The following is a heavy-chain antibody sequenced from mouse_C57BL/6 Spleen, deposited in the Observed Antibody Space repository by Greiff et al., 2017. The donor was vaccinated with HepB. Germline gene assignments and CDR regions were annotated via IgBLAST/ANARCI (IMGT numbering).Heavy chain of an antibody. V-gene: IGHV1-55*01. CDR1: GYTFTSYW. D-gene: IGHD2-4*01. Sequence: VQLQQPGAELVKPGASVKMSCKASGYTFTSYWITWVKQRPGQGLEWIGDIYPGSGSTNYNEKFKSKATLTVDTSSSTAYMQLSSLTSEDPAVYYCARSYYDYGMDYWGQGTSVTVSS. J-gene: IGHJ4*01. CDR2: IYPGSGST. CDR3: ARSYYDYGMDY.